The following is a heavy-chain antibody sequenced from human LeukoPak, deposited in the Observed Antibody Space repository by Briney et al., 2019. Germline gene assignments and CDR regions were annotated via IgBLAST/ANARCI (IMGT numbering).Heavy chain of an antibody. CDR3: TTDATIFGVDTKTAHHYYFDY. D-gene: IGHD3-3*01. CDR1: GFTFSNAW. CDR2: IKSKTDGCTT. Sequence: GGSLRLSCAASGFTFSNAWMSWVRQAPGKGLEWVGRIKSKTDGCTTDYAAPVKGRFTISRDDSKTTLYLQINSLKTEDTAVYYCTTDATIFGVDTKTAHHYYFDYWGQGTLVTVSS. V-gene: IGHV3-15*01. J-gene: IGHJ4*02.